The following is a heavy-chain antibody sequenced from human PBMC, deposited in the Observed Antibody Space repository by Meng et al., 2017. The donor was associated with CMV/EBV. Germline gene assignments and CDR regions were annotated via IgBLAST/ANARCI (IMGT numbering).Heavy chain of an antibody. J-gene: IGHJ2*01. CDR2: IIPIFGTA. CDR1: GGSFSSYA. D-gene: IGHD4-17*01. CDR3: AREVDDYGDGWYFDL. Sequence: VQLGDSVAEVKNAGSSVKVPCKASGGSFSSYAISWVRQAPGQGLEWMGGIIPIFGTANYAQKFQGRVTITADESTSTAYMELSSLRSEDTAVYYCAREVDDYGDGWYFDLWGRGTLVTVSS. V-gene: IGHV1-69*12.